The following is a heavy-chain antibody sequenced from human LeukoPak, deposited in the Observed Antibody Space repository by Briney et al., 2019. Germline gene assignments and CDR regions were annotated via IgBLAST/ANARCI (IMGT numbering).Heavy chain of an antibody. CDR2: IRYDGSNK. CDR3: AKDVYYYDSSAYSSLDY. J-gene: IGHJ4*02. D-gene: IGHD3-22*01. V-gene: IGHV3-30*02. Sequence: GGSLRLSCAVSGFTFSSYGMHWVRQAPGKGLEWVAFIRYDGSNKYYADSVKGRFTISRDNSKNTLYLQMNSLRAEDTAVYYCAKDVYYYDSSAYSSLDYWGQGTLVTVSS. CDR1: GFTFSSYG.